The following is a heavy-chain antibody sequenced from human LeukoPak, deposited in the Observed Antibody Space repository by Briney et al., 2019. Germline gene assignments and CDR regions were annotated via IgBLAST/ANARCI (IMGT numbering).Heavy chain of an antibody. D-gene: IGHD3-22*01. V-gene: IGHV5-51*01. J-gene: IGHJ4*02. CDR1: GYSFTSYW. CDR2: IYPGDSDT. CDR3: ARKRSRGYYDSSGFFFDY. Sequence: GESLKISCKGSGYSFTSYWIGWVRQMPGKGLEWMGIIYPGDSDTRYSPSFQGQVTISADKSISTAYLQWSSLKASDTAMYYCARKRSRGYYDSSGFFFDYWGQGTLVTVSS.